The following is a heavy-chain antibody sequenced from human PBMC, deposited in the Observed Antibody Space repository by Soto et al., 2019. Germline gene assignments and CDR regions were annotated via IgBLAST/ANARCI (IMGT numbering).Heavy chain of an antibody. J-gene: IGHJ6*02. D-gene: IGHD3-10*01. V-gene: IGHV3-23*01. CDR2: ISSTAGRTS. CDR3: AKGVLSFHYGMEV. Sequence: HPGGSLRLSCAASGFTFNNYGMHWVRQAPGKGLEWVSSISSTAGRTSSYADSVKGRFAISRDFSDNTVYLQMNNLRVDDTAVYFCAKGVLSFHYGMEVWGQGTTVTVSS. CDR1: GFTFNNYG.